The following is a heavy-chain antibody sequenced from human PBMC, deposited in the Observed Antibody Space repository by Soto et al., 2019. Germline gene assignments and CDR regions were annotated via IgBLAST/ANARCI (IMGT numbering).Heavy chain of an antibody. CDR3: VRDNRYYGSDY. Sequence: SETLSLTCTVSGGSISSYYWSWIRQPPGKGLEWIGYIYYSGITDYNPSLKSRVTMSVDTSKNQFSLKLSSVTAADTAVYYCVRDNRYYGSDYWGQGALVTVSS. CDR1: GGSISSYY. J-gene: IGHJ4*02. V-gene: IGHV4-59*01. CDR2: IYYSGIT. D-gene: IGHD3-10*01.